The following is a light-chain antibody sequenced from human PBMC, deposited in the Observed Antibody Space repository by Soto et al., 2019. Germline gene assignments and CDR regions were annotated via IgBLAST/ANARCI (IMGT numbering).Light chain of an antibody. CDR2: VAS. J-gene: IGKJ1*01. Sequence: DIQMTQSPSSLSASVGDRVTITCRASQGISNYLAWYQQQPGKVPKLLIYVASTLQSGVPSRFSGSGSGTDFPLIISILQPEDVATYYCQKYNSAPWTFGQGTKVAIK. CDR3: QKYNSAPWT. V-gene: IGKV1-27*01. CDR1: QGISNY.